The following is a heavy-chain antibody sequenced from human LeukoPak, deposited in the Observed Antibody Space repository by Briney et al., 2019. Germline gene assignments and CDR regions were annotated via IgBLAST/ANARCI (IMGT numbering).Heavy chain of an antibody. J-gene: IGHJ4*02. CDR2: IYYSGST. Sequence: SETLSLTCTVSGGSISSYYWSWIRQPPGKGLEWIGYIYYSGSTSYSPSLKSRVAISVDTSKNQFSLKLSSVTAADTAVYYCARVAPNMVTTDYWGQGTLVTASS. V-gene: IGHV4-59*01. D-gene: IGHD2-21*02. CDR1: GGSISSYY. CDR3: ARVAPNMVTTDY.